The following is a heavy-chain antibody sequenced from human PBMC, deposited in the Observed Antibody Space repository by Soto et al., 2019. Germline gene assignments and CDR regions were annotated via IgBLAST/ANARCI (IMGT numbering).Heavy chain of an antibody. Sequence: GGSLRLSCAASGFTFSSYAMSWVRQAPGEGLEWVSAISGSGGSTYYADSVKGRFTISRDNAKNSLYLQMNSLRAEDTAVYYCARVGLHPTYYDFRGIDYWGQGTLVTVSS. CDR2: ISGSGGST. V-gene: IGHV3-23*01. D-gene: IGHD3-3*01. J-gene: IGHJ4*02. CDR1: GFTFSSYA. CDR3: ARVGLHPTYYDFRGIDY.